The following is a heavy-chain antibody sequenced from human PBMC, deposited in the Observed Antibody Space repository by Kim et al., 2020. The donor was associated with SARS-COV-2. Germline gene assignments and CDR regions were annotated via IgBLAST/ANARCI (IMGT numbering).Heavy chain of an antibody. Sequence: WGSLRLSCAASGFTFSSYNMNWFRQAPGKGLEWVSPIRSGGTKEYYADSLKGRFTISRDNAQNALYLQMDSLRAEDTAVYYWAIRMGAAAATGGYSDLWGRGSLVTVSS. V-gene: IGHV3-21*01. J-gene: IGHJ2*01. CDR2: IRSGGTKE. CDR3: AIRMGAAAATGGYSDL. CDR1: GFTFSSYN. D-gene: IGHD7-27*01.